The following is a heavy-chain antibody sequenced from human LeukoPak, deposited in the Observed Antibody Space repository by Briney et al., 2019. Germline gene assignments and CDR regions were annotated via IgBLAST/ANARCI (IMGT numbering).Heavy chain of an antibody. Sequence: GGSLRLSCAASGFSFSTSTMNWVRQAPGKGLEWVAVISYDGSNKYYADSVKGRFTISRDNSKNTLYLQMNSLRAEDTAVYYCAKDGGTYSGSSGLDYWGQGTLVTVSS. CDR3: AKDGGTYSGSSGLDY. CDR2: ISYDGSNK. J-gene: IGHJ4*02. CDR1: GFSFSTST. D-gene: IGHD1-26*01. V-gene: IGHV3-30*18.